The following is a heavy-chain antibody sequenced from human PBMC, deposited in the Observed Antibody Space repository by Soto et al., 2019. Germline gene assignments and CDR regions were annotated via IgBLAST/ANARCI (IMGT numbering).Heavy chain of an antibody. D-gene: IGHD4-17*01. J-gene: IGHJ4*02. CDR3: ARDGGNYGDDDY. V-gene: IGHV1-46*01. CDR2: INPSGDRT. CDR1: GYTFTSYH. Sequence: GASVKVSCKASGYTFTSYHMDWVRQAPGQGLEWMGKINPSGDRTRFAQKFRGRVTMTRDTSTSTDYMELSSLRSEDTAVYYCARDGGNYGDDDYWGQGTLVTVSS.